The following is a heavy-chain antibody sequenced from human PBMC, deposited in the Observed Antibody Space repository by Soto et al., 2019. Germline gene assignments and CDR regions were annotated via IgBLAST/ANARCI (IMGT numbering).Heavy chain of an antibody. Sequence: SETLSLTCAVYGGSFSGYYWSWIRQPPGKGLEWIGEINYSGSTHYNPSLKSRATISLDTSRNQFSLSLSFLTAADRAVYYCARHLGPTGPNYWGQGILVTVSS. CDR3: ARHLGPTGPNY. CDR1: GGSFSGYY. V-gene: IGHV4-34*01. J-gene: IGHJ4*02. CDR2: INYSGST. D-gene: IGHD1-26*01.